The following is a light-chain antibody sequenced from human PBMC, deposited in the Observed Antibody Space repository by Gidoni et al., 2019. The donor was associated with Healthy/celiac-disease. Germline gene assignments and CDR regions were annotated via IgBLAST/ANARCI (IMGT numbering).Light chain of an antibody. V-gene: IGKV1-8*01. CDR3: QQYYSYPPE. CDR2: AAS. Sequence: AIRMTQSPSSLSASTGDRVTITCRASQGISSYLAWYQQKPGKAPKLLIYAASTLQSGVPSRFSGSGSGTDFTLTISCLQSEDFATYYCQQYYSYPPEFGQXTKVEIK. J-gene: IGKJ1*01. CDR1: QGISSY.